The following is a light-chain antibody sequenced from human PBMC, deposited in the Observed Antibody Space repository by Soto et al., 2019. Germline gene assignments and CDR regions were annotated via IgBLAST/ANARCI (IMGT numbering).Light chain of an antibody. Sequence: DIQMTQSPSTLSASVGDRVTITCRASQSIRSWLAWYQQKLGEAPKSLIYRASSLESGVPSRFSGSGSGTEFTLTISSLQPDDFATYYCQQYNSYPVTFGGGTKV. CDR2: RAS. V-gene: IGKV1-5*03. CDR3: QQYNSYPVT. J-gene: IGKJ4*01. CDR1: QSIRSW.